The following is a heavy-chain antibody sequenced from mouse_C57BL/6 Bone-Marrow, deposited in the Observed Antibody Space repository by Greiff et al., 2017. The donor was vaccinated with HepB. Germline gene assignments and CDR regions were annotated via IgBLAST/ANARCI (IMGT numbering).Heavy chain of an antibody. J-gene: IGHJ2*01. CDR2: IHPNSGST. Sequence: QVQLQQPGAELVKPGASVKLSCKASGYTFTSYWMHWVKQRPGQGLEWIGMIHPNSGSTNYNEKFKSKATLTVDKSSSTAYMQLSSLTSEDSAVYYCAIYDGYYDYFDYWGQGTTLTVSS. CDR3: AIYDGYYDYFDY. V-gene: IGHV1-64*01. CDR1: GYTFTSYW. D-gene: IGHD2-3*01.